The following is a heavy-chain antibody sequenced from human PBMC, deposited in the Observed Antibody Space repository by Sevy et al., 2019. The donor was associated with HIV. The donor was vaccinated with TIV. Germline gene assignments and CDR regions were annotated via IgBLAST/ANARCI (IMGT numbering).Heavy chain of an antibody. V-gene: IGHV3-53*01. Sequence: GGSLRLSCAASGFIVSSNYMSWVRQAPGKGLEWVSVIYSGGSTYYADSVKGRFTISRDNSKNTLYLQMNSLRAEDTAVYYCATGRYSSSWYLDYWGQGTLVTVSS. CDR3: ATGRYSSSWYLDY. CDR2: IYSGGST. D-gene: IGHD6-13*01. CDR1: GFIVSSNY. J-gene: IGHJ4*02.